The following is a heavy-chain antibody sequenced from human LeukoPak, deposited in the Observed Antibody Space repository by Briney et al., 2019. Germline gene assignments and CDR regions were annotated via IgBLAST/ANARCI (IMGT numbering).Heavy chain of an antibody. CDR3: AGSRTMVRGAMLYYFDY. CDR1: GFXFSSYA. J-gene: IGHJ4*02. V-gene: IGHV3-23*01. CDR2: ISGSGGST. D-gene: IGHD3-10*01. Sequence: GGSLRLSCAASGFXFSSYAISWVRQAPGKGREWVSAISGSGGSTYYADSVKGRFTISRDNSKNTLYLQMNSLRAEDTAVYYCAGSRTMVRGAMLYYFDYWGQGTLVTVSS.